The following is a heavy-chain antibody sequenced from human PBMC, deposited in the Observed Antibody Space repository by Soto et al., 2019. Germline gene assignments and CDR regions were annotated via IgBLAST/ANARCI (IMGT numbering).Heavy chain of an antibody. J-gene: IGHJ6*02. V-gene: IGHV4-31*03. CDR3: ARDQEIDYSNSFYLYYGMDV. Sequence: QVQLQESGPGLVKPSQTLSLTCTVSGGSISSGGYYWSWIRQRPGKGLEWIGYIYYSGSTYYNPSLKSRVTISVDTSKNQFSLKLSSVTAADTAVYYCARDQEIDYSNSFYLYYGMDVWGQGTTVTVSS. CDR2: IYYSGST. D-gene: IGHD6-6*01. CDR1: GGSISSGGYY.